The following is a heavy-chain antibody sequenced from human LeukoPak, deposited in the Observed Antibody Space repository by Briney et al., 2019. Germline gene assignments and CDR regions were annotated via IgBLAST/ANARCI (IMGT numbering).Heavy chain of an antibody. CDR2: IYYSGST. CDR1: GGSISSSSYY. D-gene: IGHD2-15*01. Sequence: SETLSLTCTVSGGSISSSSYYWGWIRQPPGKGLEWIGSIYYSGSTYYNPSPKSRVTISVDTSKNQFSLKLSSVTAADTAVYYCARYCSGGSCYSETDWYFDLWGRGTLVTVSS. CDR3: ARYCSGGSCYSETDWYFDL. V-gene: IGHV4-39*07. J-gene: IGHJ2*01.